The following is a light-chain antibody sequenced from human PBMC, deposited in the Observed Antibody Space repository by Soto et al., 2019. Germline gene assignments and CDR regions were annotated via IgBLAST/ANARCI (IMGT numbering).Light chain of an antibody. V-gene: IGLV2-8*01. J-gene: IGLJ3*02. CDR3: ISSAGSNNYGV. CDR2: EVS. CDR1: SSAVGGYNY. Sequence: QSVLTQPPSASGSPGQSVTISCTGTSSAVGGYNYVSWYQQYPGKAPKLMIYEVSKRPSGVPDRFSGSKSGNTASLTVSGVQAEDEADYYCISSAGSNNYGVFGGGTQLTVL.